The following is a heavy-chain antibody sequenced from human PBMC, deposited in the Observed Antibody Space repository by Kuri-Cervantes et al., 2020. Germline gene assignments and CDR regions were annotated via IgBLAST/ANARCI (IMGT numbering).Heavy chain of an antibody. CDR2: IYYSGST. Sequence: GSLRLSCTVSGGSISSYYRSWIRQPAGKGLEWIGSIYYSGSTYYNPSLKSRVTISVDTSKNQFSLKLSSVTAADTAVYYCARVLATMVRGVIIMSDYFDYWGQGTLVTVSS. CDR1: GGSISSYY. V-gene: IGHV4-59*05. J-gene: IGHJ4*02. D-gene: IGHD3-10*01. CDR3: ARVLATMVRGVIIMSDYFDY.